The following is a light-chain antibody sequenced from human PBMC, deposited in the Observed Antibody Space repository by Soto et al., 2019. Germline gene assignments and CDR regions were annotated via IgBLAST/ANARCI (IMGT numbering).Light chain of an antibody. CDR2: GAS. CDR3: QHYGTSTIT. Sequence: EIVLTQSPGTLSLSPGERATRSCRASQSVSSSYLAWYQQKPGQARRLLIYGASSRATGIPERFSGSGSGTEFTLHIRRLERQDFAVYYRQHYGTSTITFGQGT. J-gene: IGKJ5*01. V-gene: IGKV3-20*01. CDR1: QSVSSSY.